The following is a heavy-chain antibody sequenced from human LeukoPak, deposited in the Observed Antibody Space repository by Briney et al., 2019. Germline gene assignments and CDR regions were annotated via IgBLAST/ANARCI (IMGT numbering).Heavy chain of an antibody. CDR1: GGSISSYY. Sequence: SETLSLTCTVSGGSISSYYWSWIRQPPGKGLEWIGYIYYSGSTNYNPSLKSRVPISVDTSKNQFSLKLSSVTAADTAVYYCAMFRGYFDYWGQGTLVTVSS. V-gene: IGHV4-59*01. CDR2: IYYSGST. J-gene: IGHJ4*02. D-gene: IGHD3-10*02. CDR3: AMFRGYFDY.